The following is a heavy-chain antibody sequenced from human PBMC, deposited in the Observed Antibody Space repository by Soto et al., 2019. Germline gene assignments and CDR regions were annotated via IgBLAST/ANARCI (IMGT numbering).Heavy chain of an antibody. J-gene: IGHJ6*02. D-gene: IGHD5-18*01. Sequence: PGESLKISCKGSGYSSTSYWIGWVRQMPWKGLEWMGIIYPGDSDTRYSPSFQGQVTISADKSISTAYLQWSSLKASDTAMYYCARLSPEDFGYCYGHGYYYYGMDVWGQGTTVTVSS. CDR1: GYSSTSYW. CDR3: ARLSPEDFGYCYGHGYYYYGMDV. CDR2: IYPGDSDT. V-gene: IGHV5-51*01.